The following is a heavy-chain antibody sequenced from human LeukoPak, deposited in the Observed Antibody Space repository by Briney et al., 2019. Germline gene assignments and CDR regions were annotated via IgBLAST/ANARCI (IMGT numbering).Heavy chain of an antibody. V-gene: IGHV3-30-3*01. CDR1: GFTFSSYA. D-gene: IGHD6-13*01. J-gene: IGHJ4*02. CDR3: AREYSSSWYEVRPKQVLDY. Sequence: PGGSLRLSCAASGFTFSSYAMHWVRQAPGKGLEWVAVISYDGSNKYYADSVKGRFTISRDNFKNTLYLQMNSLRAEDTAVYYCAREYSSSWYEVRPKQVLDYWGQGTLVTVSS. CDR2: ISYDGSNK.